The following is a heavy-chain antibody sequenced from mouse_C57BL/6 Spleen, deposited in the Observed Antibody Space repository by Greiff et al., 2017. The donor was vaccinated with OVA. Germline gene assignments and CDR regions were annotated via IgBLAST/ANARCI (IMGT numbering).Heavy chain of an antibody. V-gene: IGHV1-55*01. CDR3: ARGGYDEDYAMDY. Sequence: QVQLQQPGAELVKPGASVKMSCKASGYTFTSYWITWVKQRPGQGLEWIGDIYPGSGSTNYNEKFTSKATLTVDPSSSTAYMQLSSLTSEDSAVYYCARGGYDEDYAMDYWGQGTSVTVSS. J-gene: IGHJ4*01. D-gene: IGHD2-14*01. CDR2: IYPGSGST. CDR1: GYTFTSYW.